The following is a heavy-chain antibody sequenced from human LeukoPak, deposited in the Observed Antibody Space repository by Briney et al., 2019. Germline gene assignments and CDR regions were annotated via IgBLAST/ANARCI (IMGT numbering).Heavy chain of an antibody. J-gene: IGHJ5*02. V-gene: IGHV4-4*07. D-gene: IGHD2-2*01. CDR1: GDSISTSY. Sequence: PSETLSLTCTVSGDSISTSYWSWIRQPAGKRMEWIGRIFASGETNYNPSLESRVTISVDTSKNQFSLKLSSVTAADTAVYYRARASTSWNWFDPWGQGTLVTVSS. CDR2: IFASGET. CDR3: ARASTSWNWFDP.